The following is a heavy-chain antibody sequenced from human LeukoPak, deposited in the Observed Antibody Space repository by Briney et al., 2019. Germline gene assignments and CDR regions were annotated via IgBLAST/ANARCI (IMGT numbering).Heavy chain of an antibody. D-gene: IGHD3-10*01. CDR2: IYYSGST. J-gene: IGHJ4*02. Sequence: SETLSLTCTVSGGSISSYYWSWIRQPPGKGLEWIGYIYYSGSTNYNPSLKSRVTISVDTSKNQFSLKLSSVTAADTAVYYCARQAGSGSYEVDYWGQGTLVTVFS. V-gene: IGHV4-59*08. CDR3: ARQAGSGSYEVDY. CDR1: GGSISSYY.